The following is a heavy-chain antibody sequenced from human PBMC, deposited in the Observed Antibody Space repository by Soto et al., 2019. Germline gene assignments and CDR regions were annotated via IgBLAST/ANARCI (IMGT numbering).Heavy chain of an antibody. J-gene: IGHJ5*02. Sequence: SVKVSCKASGGTFSSYAISWVRQAPGQGLEWMGGIIPIFGTANYAQKFQGRVTITADESTSTAYMELSSLRSEDTAVYYCARCLWYGESAPFDPWGQGTLVTVSS. D-gene: IGHD3-10*01. V-gene: IGHV1-69*13. CDR1: GGTFSSYA. CDR3: ARCLWYGESAPFDP. CDR2: IIPIFGTA.